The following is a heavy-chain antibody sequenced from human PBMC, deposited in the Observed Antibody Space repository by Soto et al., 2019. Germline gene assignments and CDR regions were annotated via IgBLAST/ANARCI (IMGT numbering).Heavy chain of an antibody. CDR2: ISAYNGNT. CDR1: GYTFTSYG. CDR3: ARDWLYANDAQPLPEGP. V-gene: IGHV1-18*01. D-gene: IGHD2-2*02. J-gene: IGHJ4*02. Sequence: QVQLVQSGAEVKKPGASVKVSCKASGYTFTSYGISWVRQAPGQGLEWMGWISAYNGNTNNAQKHQGRVTMTTDTPTSTADIEVRSLSSDETAVYYCARDWLYANDAQPLPEGPWGQGTLVTVSS.